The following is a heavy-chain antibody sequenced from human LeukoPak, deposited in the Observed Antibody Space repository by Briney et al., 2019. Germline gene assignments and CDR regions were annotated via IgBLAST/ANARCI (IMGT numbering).Heavy chain of an antibody. CDR3: ARAFGGHDEWYYFDY. Sequence: GASVKVSCKASGYTFTSYEINWVRQATGQGLEWMGWMNPNSGNTDYAQKFQGRFTITINTSISTAYMELSSLRSEDTAVYYCARAFGGHDEWYYFDYWGQGTLVTVSS. CDR2: MNPNSGNT. V-gene: IGHV1-8*01. D-gene: IGHD5-12*01. J-gene: IGHJ4*02. CDR1: GYTFTSYE.